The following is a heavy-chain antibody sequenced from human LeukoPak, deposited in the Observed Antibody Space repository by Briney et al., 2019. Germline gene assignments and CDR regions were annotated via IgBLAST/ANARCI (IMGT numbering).Heavy chain of an antibody. V-gene: IGHV1-18*01. Sequence: ASVKVSCKASGYTFTSYGISWVRQAPGQGLEWMGWISAYNGNTNYAQKLQGRVTMTTDTSTSTAYMKLRSLRSDDTAVYYCARDYGIAVAGLFSVGGFRMDVWGQGTTVTVSS. D-gene: IGHD6-19*01. CDR1: GYTFTSYG. CDR3: ARDYGIAVAGLFSVGGFRMDV. CDR2: ISAYNGNT. J-gene: IGHJ6*02.